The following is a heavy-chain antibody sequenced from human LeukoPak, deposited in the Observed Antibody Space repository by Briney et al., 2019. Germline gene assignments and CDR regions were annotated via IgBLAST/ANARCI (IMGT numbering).Heavy chain of an antibody. Sequence: PSETLSLTYTVSGGSISSYYWSWIRQPPGKGLEWIGYIYYSGSTNYNPSLKSRVTISVDTSKNQFSLKLSSVTAADTAVYYCAKVPGERTTIFEVVIRDWYFDLWGRGTLVTVSS. CDR2: IYYSGST. CDR3: AKVPGERTTIFEVVIRDWYFDL. V-gene: IGHV4-59*01. D-gene: IGHD3-3*01. CDR1: GGSISSYY. J-gene: IGHJ2*01.